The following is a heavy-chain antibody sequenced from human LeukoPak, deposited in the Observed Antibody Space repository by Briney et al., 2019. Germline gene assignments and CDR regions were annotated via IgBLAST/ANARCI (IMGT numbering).Heavy chain of an antibody. J-gene: IGHJ4*02. CDR3: VRDDDRPDNGLDY. CDR2: ISSSGSTI. CDR1: GFTFSDYY. D-gene: IGHD3-22*01. V-gene: IGHV3-11*04. Sequence: PGGSLRLSCAASGFTFSDYYMSWIRQAPGKGLEWVSYISSSGSTIYYADSVKARFTISRDNSKNTLYLQMNSLRAEDTAVYYCVRDDDRPDNGLDYWGQGTLVTVSS.